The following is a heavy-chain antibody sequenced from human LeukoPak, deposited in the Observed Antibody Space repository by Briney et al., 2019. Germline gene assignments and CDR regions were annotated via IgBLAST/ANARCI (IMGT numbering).Heavy chain of an antibody. CDR2: IIPKFGTA. CDR1: GYTFNNYG. D-gene: IGHD2-21*01. CDR3: ARDDSDIVASDH. V-gene: IGHV1-69*05. J-gene: IGHJ4*02. Sequence: GASVRVSCKXSGYTFNNYGFSWVRQAPGQGLERMGGIIPKFGTAHYSQKFQGRVTLTTDESTSTAYMEMSSLRSDDTAVYYCARDDSDIVASDHWGQGTRVTVSS.